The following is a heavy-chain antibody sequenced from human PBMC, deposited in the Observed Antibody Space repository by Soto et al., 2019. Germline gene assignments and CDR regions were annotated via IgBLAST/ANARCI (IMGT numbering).Heavy chain of an antibody. V-gene: IGHV3-23*01. J-gene: IGHJ4*02. D-gene: IGHD6-6*01. CDR1: GFTFSSYA. CDR3: AKEVIAAPPYYFDY. CDR2: ISASGAYT. Sequence: GGSLRISCSASGFTFSSYAVSWARQTPGKGLEWVSTISASGAYTYYADSVKGRFTISRDNSKNTLYLQMRSLRAGDTATYYCAKEVIAAPPYYFDYWGQGTLVTVYS.